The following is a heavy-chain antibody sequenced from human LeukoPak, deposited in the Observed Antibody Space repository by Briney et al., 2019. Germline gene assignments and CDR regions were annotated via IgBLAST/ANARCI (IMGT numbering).Heavy chain of an antibody. D-gene: IGHD3-10*01. CDR2: IIPILGIA. V-gene: IGHV1-69*04. Sequence: SVKVSCKASGGTFSSYAISWVRQAPGQGLEWMGRIIPILGIANYAQKFQGRVTITADKSTSTAYMELSSLRSEDTAVYYCARGSLSRYYYGSGSYNYWGQGTLVTVSS. CDR1: GGTFSSYA. J-gene: IGHJ4*02. CDR3: ARGSLSRYYYGSGSYNY.